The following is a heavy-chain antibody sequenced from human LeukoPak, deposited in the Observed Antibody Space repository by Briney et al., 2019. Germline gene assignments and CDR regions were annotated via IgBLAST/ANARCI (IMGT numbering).Heavy chain of an antibody. CDR2: ISGSGGST. D-gene: IGHD3-22*01. J-gene: IGHJ4*02. CDR1: GFTFSSYA. Sequence: GGSLRLSCAASGFTFSSYAMSWVRQAPGKGLEWVSAISGSGGSTYYADSVKGRFTISRDNSKNTLHLQMNSLRAEDTAVYYCANNRLVVVITYYFDYWGQGTLVTVSS. CDR3: ANNRLVVVITYYFDY. V-gene: IGHV3-23*01.